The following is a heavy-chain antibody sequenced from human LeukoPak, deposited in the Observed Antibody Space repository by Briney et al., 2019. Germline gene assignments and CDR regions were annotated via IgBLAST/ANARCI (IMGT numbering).Heavy chain of an antibody. CDR3: ARDVNSYAHCGH. CDR1: GFTLTNHG. Sequence: PGGSLRLSCAVSGFTLTNHGVSWVRQAPGKGLERVSIIYKDGRTYYADSVKGRFTISRDNSRNMLYLQMNSLRAEDTAVYYCARDVNSYAHCGHWGQGTLVTVSS. V-gene: IGHV3-53*01. D-gene: IGHD5-18*01. J-gene: IGHJ4*02. CDR2: IYKDGRT.